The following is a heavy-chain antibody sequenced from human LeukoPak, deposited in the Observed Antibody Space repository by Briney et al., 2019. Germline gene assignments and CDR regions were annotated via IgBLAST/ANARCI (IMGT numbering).Heavy chain of an antibody. J-gene: IGHJ5*02. CDR1: GYTFTGYY. Sequence: ASVKVSCKASGYTFTGYYMHWVRQAPGQGLEWMGWISAYNGNTNYAQKLQGRVTMTTDTSTSTAYMELRSLRSDDTAVYYCARVPYGDYVFGWFDPWGQGTLVTVSS. CDR3: ARVPYGDYVFGWFDP. CDR2: ISAYNGNT. V-gene: IGHV1-18*04. D-gene: IGHD4-17*01.